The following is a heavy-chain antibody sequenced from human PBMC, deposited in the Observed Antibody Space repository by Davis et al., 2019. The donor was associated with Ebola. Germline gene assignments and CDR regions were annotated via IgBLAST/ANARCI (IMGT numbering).Heavy chain of an antibody. V-gene: IGHV1-18*01. D-gene: IGHD5-24*01. Sequence: ASVTVSCKASGYTFTSYGIIWWRHPPGQGLEWMGWISAYNGNTNYAQKLQGRVTMTTDKSTSTAYMELRSLRSDDTAVYYCARDPGGRWLQSGDYWGQGTLVTVSS. CDR2: ISAYNGNT. CDR3: ARDPGGRWLQSGDY. CDR1: GYTFTSYG. J-gene: IGHJ4*02.